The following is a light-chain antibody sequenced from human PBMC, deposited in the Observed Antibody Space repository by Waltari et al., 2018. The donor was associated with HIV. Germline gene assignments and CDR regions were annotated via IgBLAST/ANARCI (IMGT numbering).Light chain of an antibody. J-gene: IGKJ1*01. CDR3: QQYDSPPRT. CDR1: QSVRSSY. V-gene: IGKV3-20*01. Sequence: EIVLTQSPGTLSLSPGERAILSCRASQSVRSSYLAWYQQKPGQAPRILIYGVSSRATGIPDRFSGSGSGTEFILTISRLEPEDFAVYYCQQYDSPPRTFGQGTKVEIK. CDR2: GVS.